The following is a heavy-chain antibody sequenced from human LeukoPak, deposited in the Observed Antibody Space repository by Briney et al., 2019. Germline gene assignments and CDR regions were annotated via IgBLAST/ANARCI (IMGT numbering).Heavy chain of an antibody. CDR1: GGTFSSYA. CDR3: ARADEDTAMVSDYYGMDV. J-gene: IGHJ6*02. CDR2: IIPILGIA. D-gene: IGHD5-18*01. V-gene: IGHV1-69*04. Sequence: SVKVSSKASGGTFSSYAISWVRQAPGQGLEWMGRIIPILGIANYAQKFQGRVTITADKSTSTAYMELSSLRSEDTAVYYCARADEDTAMVSDYYGMDVWGQGTTVTVSS.